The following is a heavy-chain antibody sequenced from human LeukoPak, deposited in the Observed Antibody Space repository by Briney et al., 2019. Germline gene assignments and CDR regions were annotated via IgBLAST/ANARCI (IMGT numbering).Heavy chain of an antibody. J-gene: IGHJ5*02. CDR3: ARDFLRYCSSTSCFGFDP. V-gene: IGHV1-18*01. Sequence: ASVKVSCKASGYTFTSYGISWVRQAPGQGLEWMGWISAYNGNTNYAQKLQGRVTTTTDTSTSTAYMELRSLRSDDTAVYYCARDFLRYCSSTSCFGFDPWGQGTLVTVSS. CDR2: ISAYNGNT. D-gene: IGHD2-2*01. CDR1: GYTFTSYG.